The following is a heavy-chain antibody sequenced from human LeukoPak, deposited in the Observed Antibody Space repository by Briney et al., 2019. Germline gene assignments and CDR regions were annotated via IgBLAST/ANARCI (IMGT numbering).Heavy chain of an antibody. Sequence: GGSLRLSCAVSGFTFSDYYMSWIRQAPGKGLEWVSYISSGGSTISHADSVKGRFTISRDNAENSLYLQMNSLRAEDTAVYYCARRAAAGRCFAYWGQGTPVTVSS. D-gene: IGHD6-13*01. CDR1: GFTFSDYY. CDR2: ISSGGSTI. CDR3: ARRAAAGRCFAY. V-gene: IGHV3-11*01. J-gene: IGHJ4*02.